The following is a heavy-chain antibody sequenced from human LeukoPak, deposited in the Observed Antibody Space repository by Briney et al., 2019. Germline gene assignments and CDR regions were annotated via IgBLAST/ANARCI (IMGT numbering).Heavy chain of an antibody. CDR1: GFTFSSYG. CDR3: AKGYYESSGYYGY. D-gene: IGHD3-22*01. CDR2: ISYDGSNK. V-gene: IGHV3-30*18. Sequence: GGSLRLSCAASGFTFSSYGMHWVRQAPGKGLEWVAVISYDGSNKYYADSVKGRFTMSRDNSKNTLYLQMSSLRAEDTAVYYCAKGYYESSGYYGYWGQETLVTVSS. J-gene: IGHJ4*02.